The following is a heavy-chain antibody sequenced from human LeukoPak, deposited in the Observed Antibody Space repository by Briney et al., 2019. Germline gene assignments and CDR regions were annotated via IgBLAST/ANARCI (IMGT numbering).Heavy chain of an antibody. Sequence: GGSLRLSCAASGFTVSSNYMNCVRQAPGKGLEWVSVIYSGGSTYYADSVKGRFTISRDNSKNTLYLQMNSLRAEDTAVYYCARDGPWAYSSSSYFDYWGQGTLVTVSS. J-gene: IGHJ4*02. CDR2: IYSGGST. CDR3: ARDGPWAYSSSSYFDY. V-gene: IGHV3-66*01. CDR1: GFTVSSNY. D-gene: IGHD6-6*01.